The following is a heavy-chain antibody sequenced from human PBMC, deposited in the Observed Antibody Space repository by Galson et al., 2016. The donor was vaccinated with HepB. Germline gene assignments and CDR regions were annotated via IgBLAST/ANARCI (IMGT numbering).Heavy chain of an antibody. CDR3: ARWYYYESSGYRSAVFDY. V-gene: IGHV3-33*01. CDR2: IWSDGVKK. CDR1: GFPFSCYG. J-gene: IGHJ4*02. Sequence: SLRLSCAASGFPFSCYGMHWVRQAPGKGLEWVAVIWSDGVKKFYADSLQGRFTISRDNAKNTLFLQMNNLRAEDTAVYYCARWYYYESSGYRSAVFDYWGQGTLVTVSS. D-gene: IGHD3-22*01.